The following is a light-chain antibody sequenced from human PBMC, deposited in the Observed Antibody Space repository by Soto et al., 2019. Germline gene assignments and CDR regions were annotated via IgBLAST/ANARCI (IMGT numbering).Light chain of an antibody. V-gene: IGLV2-14*01. CDR1: SRDVGAYNY. Sequence: QSALTQPASVSGSPGQSITISCTGTSRDVGAYNYVSWYQQHPGKAPKLMVYDVTNRPSGVSDRFSGSKSGNTASLTISGTQDEEDGDYFCSSHSNITYYVFGTGTKVKVL. CDR2: DVT. CDR3: SSHSNITYYV. J-gene: IGLJ1*01.